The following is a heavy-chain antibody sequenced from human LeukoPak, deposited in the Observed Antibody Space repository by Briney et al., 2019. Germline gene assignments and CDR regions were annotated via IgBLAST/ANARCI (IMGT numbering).Heavy chain of an antibody. D-gene: IGHD6-19*01. CDR3: VKGPRPDITVAHTVEN. J-gene: IGHJ4*02. CDR2: ISSRGDST. V-gene: IGHV3-23*01. CDR1: GFIFSNYA. Sequence: PGGSLRLSCAASGFIFSNYAMSWVRQVPGRGLEWVSPISSRGDSTYVADSVKGRFTISRDNSKNSLYLQMNTVRAEDTAVYYRVKGPRPDITVAHTVENWGQGTLVTVSS.